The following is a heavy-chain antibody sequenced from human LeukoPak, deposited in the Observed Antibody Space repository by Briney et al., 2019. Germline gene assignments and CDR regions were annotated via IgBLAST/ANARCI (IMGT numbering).Heavy chain of an antibody. CDR3: ARAHSSGWYSMDV. J-gene: IGHJ6*04. Sequence: PGGSLRLSCAASGFTFSRFWMNWVRQAPGKGLEWVANIKPDGSEKYYADSVKGRFTISRDNSKNTLYLQMNSLRAEDTAVYYCARAHSSGWYSMDVWGKGTTVTVSS. D-gene: IGHD6-19*01. V-gene: IGHV3-7*01. CDR1: GFTFSRFW. CDR2: IKPDGSEK.